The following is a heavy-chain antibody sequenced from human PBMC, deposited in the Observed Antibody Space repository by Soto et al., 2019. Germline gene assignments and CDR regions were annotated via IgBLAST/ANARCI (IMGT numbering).Heavy chain of an antibody. CDR2: MKPNSGNT. CDR1: GDPFSNYD. Sequence: QVQLVQSGAEVKKPGASVKVSCKASGDPFSNYDIKWVRQATGQGLEWMGWMKPNSGNTGSARKFQGRVTMTRSTSRSTDYMEQSSLRSEDTAVYYCARGRNGMDVWGQGTTVTVSS. V-gene: IGHV1-8*01. CDR3: ARGRNGMDV. J-gene: IGHJ6*02.